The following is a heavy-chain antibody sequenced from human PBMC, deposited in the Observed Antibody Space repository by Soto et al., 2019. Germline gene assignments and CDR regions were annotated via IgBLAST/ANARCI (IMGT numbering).Heavy chain of an antibody. CDR2: MNPNSGNT. D-gene: IGHD2-15*01. Sequence: QVQLVQSGAEVKKPGASVKVSCKASGYTFTSYDINWVRQATGQGLEWMGWMNPNSGNTGYAQKFEGRGTMTRNTSISTAYMELSSLRSEDTAVYYCARGRWYCSGGSCYFLTRRNWFDPWGQGTLVTVSS. CDR3: ARGRWYCSGGSCYFLTRRNWFDP. V-gene: IGHV1-8*01. CDR1: GYTFTSYD. J-gene: IGHJ5*02.